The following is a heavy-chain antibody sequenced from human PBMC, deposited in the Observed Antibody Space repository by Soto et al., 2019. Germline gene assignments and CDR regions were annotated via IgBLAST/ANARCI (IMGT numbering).Heavy chain of an antibody. CDR3: AKDGRGAVAGRGESDY. CDR2: ISGSGGST. V-gene: IGHV3-23*01. D-gene: IGHD6-19*01. CDR1: GFTFSSYA. Sequence: GGSLRLSCAASGFTFSSYAMSWVRQAPGKGLEWVSAISGSGGSTYYADSVKGRFTISRDNSKNTLYLQMNSLRAEDTAVYYCAKDGRGAVAGRGESDYWGQGTLVTVSS. J-gene: IGHJ4*02.